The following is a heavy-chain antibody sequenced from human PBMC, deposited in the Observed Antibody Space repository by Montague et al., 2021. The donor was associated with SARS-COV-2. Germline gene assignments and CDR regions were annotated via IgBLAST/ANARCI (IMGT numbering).Heavy chain of an antibody. J-gene: IGHJ5*02. CDR3: ARDLPSFFLGIAVAGPFDP. CDR2: ISGSSSYI. D-gene: IGHD6-19*01. Sequence: SLRFSCAASGFTFSSYYMNWVRQTPGKGLDWVSSISGSSSYIYYADSVKGRFTISRDNAKNSLYLQMNSLRAEDTAVYYCARDLPSFFLGIAVAGPFDPWGQGTLVTVSS. V-gene: IGHV3-21*01. CDR1: GFTFSSYY.